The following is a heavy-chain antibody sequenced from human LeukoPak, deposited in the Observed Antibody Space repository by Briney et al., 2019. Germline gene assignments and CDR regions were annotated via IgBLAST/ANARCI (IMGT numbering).Heavy chain of an antibody. CDR3: ARDGSGSPPN. CDR1: GYTFPSYD. J-gene: IGHJ3*01. Sequence: RASVKVSCKASGYTFPSYDINWVRQATGQGLEWMGWMNPNSGNTGYAQKFQVRVTMTRNTSISTAYMELSSLRSEDTAVYYCARDGSGSPPNWGQGTMVTVSS. CDR2: MNPNSGNT. D-gene: IGHD3-10*01. V-gene: IGHV1-8*01.